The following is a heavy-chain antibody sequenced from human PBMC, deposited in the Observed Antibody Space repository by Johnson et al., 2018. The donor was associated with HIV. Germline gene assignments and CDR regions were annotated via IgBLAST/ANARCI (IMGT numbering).Heavy chain of an antibody. CDR2: IYSGGSI. J-gene: IGHJ3*02. D-gene: IGHD1-26*01. CDR3: AREGAWEVRPGAFDI. CDR1: GFIFSKSW. V-gene: IGHV3-66*01. Sequence: EKLVESGGGLVQPGGSLRLSCGASGFIFSKSWMHWVRQAPGKGLEWVSVIYSGGSIYYADSVKGRFSISRDNSKNTLYLQMNSLRVEDTAVYYCAREGAWEVRPGAFDIWGQGTMVTVSS.